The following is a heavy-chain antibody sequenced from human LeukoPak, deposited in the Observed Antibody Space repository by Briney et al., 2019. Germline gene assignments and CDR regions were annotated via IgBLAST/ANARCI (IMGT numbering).Heavy chain of an antibody. CDR1: GYTFTGYY. D-gene: IGHD3-10*01. CDR2: INPNSGGT. Sequence: ASVKVSCKAPGYTFTGYYMHWVRQAPGQGLEWMGWINPNSGGTNYAQKFQGRVTMTRDTSISTAYMELSRLRSDDTAVYYCASLLWYGSGSPYFDYWGQGTLVTVSS. V-gene: IGHV1-2*02. J-gene: IGHJ4*02. CDR3: ASLLWYGSGSPYFDY.